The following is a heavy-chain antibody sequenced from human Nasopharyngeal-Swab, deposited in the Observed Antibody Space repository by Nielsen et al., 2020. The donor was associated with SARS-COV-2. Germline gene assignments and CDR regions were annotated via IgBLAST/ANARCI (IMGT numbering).Heavy chain of an antibody. Sequence: GGSLRLSCAASGFIFSSYAMHWVRQAPGKGLEWVAVISYDESNKYYADSVKGRFTISRDNSKNTLYLQMNSLRAEDTAVYYCARDDGYSYGYDYWGQGTLVTVSS. CDR3: ARDDGYSYGYDY. V-gene: IGHV3-30-3*01. CDR2: ISYDESNK. D-gene: IGHD5-18*01. J-gene: IGHJ4*02. CDR1: GFIFSSYA.